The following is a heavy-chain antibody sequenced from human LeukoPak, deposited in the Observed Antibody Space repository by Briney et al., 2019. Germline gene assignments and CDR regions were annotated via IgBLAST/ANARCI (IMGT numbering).Heavy chain of an antibody. CDR1: GGSFSGYY. CDR3: ARGGSVVVMDYFDY. D-gene: IGHD3-22*01. V-gene: IGHV4-34*01. J-gene: IGHJ4*02. Sequence: SETLSLTCAVYGGSFSGYYWSWIRQPPGKGLEWIGEINHSGSTNYNPSLKSRVTISVDTSKNQFSLKLSSVTAADTAVNYCARGGSVVVMDYFDYWGQGTLVTVSS. CDR2: INHSGST.